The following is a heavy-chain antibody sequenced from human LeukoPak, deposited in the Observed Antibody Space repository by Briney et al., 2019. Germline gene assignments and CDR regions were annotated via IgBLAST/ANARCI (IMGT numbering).Heavy chain of an antibody. Sequence: GGSLRLSCAASGFTFSSYVMNWLRQAPGEGLEWVSTNSGSDDRTFYADSVKGRFTISRDNSKNTVYLQMNSLRAGDTAVYYCAKVQRSDFDMNFDSWGQGTLVTVSS. J-gene: IGHJ4*02. D-gene: IGHD5-12*01. CDR1: GFTFSSYV. CDR3: AKVQRSDFDMNFDS. CDR2: NSGSDDRT. V-gene: IGHV3-23*01.